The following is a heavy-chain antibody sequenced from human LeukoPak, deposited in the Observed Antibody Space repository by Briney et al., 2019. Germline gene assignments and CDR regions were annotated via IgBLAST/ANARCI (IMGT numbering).Heavy chain of an antibody. V-gene: IGHV3-74*01. CDR2: INRDGSST. CDR3: ARGGGYSYGSFDY. Sequence: GGSLRLSCAASGIIFSNYWMHWVRQAPEKGLVWVSRINRDGSSTSYADSVKGRFTISRDNAKNTLYLQMNSLRAEDTAVYYCARGGGYSYGSFDYWGQGTLVTVSS. D-gene: IGHD5-18*01. J-gene: IGHJ4*02. CDR1: GIIFSNYW.